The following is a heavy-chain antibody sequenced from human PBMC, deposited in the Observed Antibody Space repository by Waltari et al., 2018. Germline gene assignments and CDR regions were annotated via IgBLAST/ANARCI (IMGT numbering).Heavy chain of an antibody. D-gene: IGHD6-13*01. J-gene: IGHJ1*01. V-gene: IGHV3-43*01. CDR2: IGWYGCDR. CDR1: GFTFEDFT. CDR3: ARDDHGQQLAY. Sequence: EVRLVESGGVGVQPGGSLRLSCAGSGFTFEDFTMHWVRQAPGKGLEVVTYIGWYGCDRFYEDSVKGRFTISRDNTKNSLYLQMNSLRTDDTALYYCARDDHGQQLAYWGQGTLVTVSS.